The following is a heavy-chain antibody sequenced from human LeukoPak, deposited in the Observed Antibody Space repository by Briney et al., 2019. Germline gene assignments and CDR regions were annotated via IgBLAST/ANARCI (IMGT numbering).Heavy chain of an antibody. CDR2: TKHDGSER. V-gene: IGHV3-7*04. CDR3: ARGGLSGDYYFDY. CDR1: GFTFTSYW. D-gene: IGHD2-21*02. J-gene: IGHJ4*02. Sequence: GGSLRLSCAAAGFTFTSYWMTWVRQAPGKGLEWVANTKHDGSERYYVDSVKGRFTISRDNVKNSLFLQMDSLRAEDTAVYYCARGGLSGDYYFDYWGQGTLVTVTS.